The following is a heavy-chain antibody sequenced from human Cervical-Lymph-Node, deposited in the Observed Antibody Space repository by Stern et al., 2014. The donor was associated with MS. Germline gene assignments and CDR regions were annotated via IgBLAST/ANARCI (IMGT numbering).Heavy chain of an antibody. V-gene: IGHV3-30-3*01. CDR2: ISYDGSSQ. Sequence: EQLEESGGGVVQPGRSLRLSCATSGFTFGRHSMHWVRQAPGKGLEWVAIISYDGSSQHYADSVKGRFTISRSNSNNTLYLQMNSLRVEDTAMYYCARPAAARYFDYWGQGSQVTVSS. CDR1: GFTFGRHS. D-gene: IGHD6-25*01. J-gene: IGHJ4*02. CDR3: ARPAAARYFDY.